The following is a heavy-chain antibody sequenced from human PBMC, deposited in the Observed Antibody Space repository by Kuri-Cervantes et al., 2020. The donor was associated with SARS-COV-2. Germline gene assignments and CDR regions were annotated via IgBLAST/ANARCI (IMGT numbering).Heavy chain of an antibody. CDR3: ARPYSGSYQSWFDP. CDR1: GFTFSSYA. D-gene: IGHD1-26*01. V-gene: IGHV3-30*04. Sequence: GESLKTSWAASGFTFSSYAMHWVRQAPGKGLEWVAVISYDGSNKYYADSVKGRFTISRDNSKNTLYLQMNGLRAEDTAVYYCARPYSGSYQSWFDPWGQGTLVTVSS. J-gene: IGHJ5*02. CDR2: ISYDGSNK.